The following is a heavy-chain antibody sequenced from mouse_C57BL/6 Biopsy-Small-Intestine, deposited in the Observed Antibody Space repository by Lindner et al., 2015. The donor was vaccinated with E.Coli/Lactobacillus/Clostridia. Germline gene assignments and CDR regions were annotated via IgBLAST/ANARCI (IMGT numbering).Heavy chain of an antibody. CDR3: ARGGLFYAMDY. CDR2: FHPYNDDT. V-gene: IGHV1-47*01. Sequence: VQLQESGAGLVKPGASVKMSCKASGYTFTTYPMEWMKQNHGKSLEWIGNFHPYNDDTNYSEKFKDKATLTVEKSSSTVYLDLSRLTSDDSAVYYCARGGLFYAMDYWGQGTSVTVSS. J-gene: IGHJ4*01. CDR1: GYTFTTYP. D-gene: IGHD1-1*02.